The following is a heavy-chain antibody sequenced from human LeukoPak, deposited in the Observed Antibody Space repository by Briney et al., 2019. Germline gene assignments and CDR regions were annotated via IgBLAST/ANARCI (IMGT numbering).Heavy chain of an antibody. CDR1: GFTFSSYE. D-gene: IGHD5-18*01. CDR2: ISSSGSTI. V-gene: IGHV3-48*03. J-gene: IGHJ4*02. CDR3: ARERYSYYSY. Sequence: QPGGSLRLSCAASGFTFSSYEMNWVRRAPGKGLEWVSYISSSGSTIYYADSVKGRFTISRDNAKNSLYLQMNSLRAEDTAVYYCARERYSYYSYWGQGTLVTVSS.